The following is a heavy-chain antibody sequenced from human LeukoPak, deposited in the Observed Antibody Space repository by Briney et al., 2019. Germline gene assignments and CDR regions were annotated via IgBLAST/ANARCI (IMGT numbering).Heavy chain of an antibody. D-gene: IGHD3-22*01. CDR3: AKRPDRSYYDRTGYYYFDY. V-gene: IGHV3-7*03. Sequence: GGSLRLSCAASGFTFSSYWMNWARQAPGKGLEWVASINHNGNVNYYVDSVKGRFTISRDNAKNSLYLQMNSLRAEDTAVYYCAKRPDRSYYDRTGYYYFDYWGQGTLVTVSS. J-gene: IGHJ4*02. CDR2: INHNGNVN. CDR1: GFTFSSYW.